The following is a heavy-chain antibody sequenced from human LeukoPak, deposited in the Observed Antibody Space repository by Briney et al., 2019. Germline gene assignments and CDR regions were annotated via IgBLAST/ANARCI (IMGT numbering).Heavy chain of an antibody. CDR1: GNTFTAYY. D-gene: IGHD3-9*01. J-gene: IGHJ4*02. CDR2: INPDSGGT. V-gene: IGHV1-2*02. CDR3: ARGATYYDVLTGSNFDY. Sequence: ASVEVSCKAYGNTFTAYYIHWVRQAPGQGLGWMGWINPDSGGTNCALKFQGRVTLTRDTSISTAYMELSRLRSDDTAVYYCARGATYYDVLTGSNFDYWGQGTLVTVSS.